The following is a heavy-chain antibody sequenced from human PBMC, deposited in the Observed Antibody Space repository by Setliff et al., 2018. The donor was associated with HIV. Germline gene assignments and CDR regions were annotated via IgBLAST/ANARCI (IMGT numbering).Heavy chain of an antibody. V-gene: IGHV4-61*05. D-gene: IGHD3-3*01. CDR1: SGSIDSSKFY. CDR3: ARGGGFLEWLSPMDV. J-gene: IGHJ6*03. CDR2: FYYSGST. Sequence: SETLSLTCTVSSGSIDSSKFYWGWIRQPPGKGLEWIGYFYYSGSTNYNPSLKSRVTISVDTSKNQFYLKLSSVTAADTAVYYCARGGGFLEWLSPMDVWGRGTTVTVSS.